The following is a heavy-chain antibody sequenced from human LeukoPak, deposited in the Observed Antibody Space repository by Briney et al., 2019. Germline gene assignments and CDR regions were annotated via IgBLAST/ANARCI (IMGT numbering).Heavy chain of an antibody. V-gene: IGHV4-4*02. CDR2: VSLAGRT. CDR3: AREGDSSVYYDY. Sequence: SETLSLTCGVSGGSITTTNYWSWVRQPPGGGLEWIGEVSLAGRTRYNPSLKNRVNISIDESKNHLYLNLASVTAADTAVYYCAREGDSSVYYDYWGQGTLVTVSS. CDR1: GGSITTTNY. J-gene: IGHJ4*02. D-gene: IGHD3-22*01.